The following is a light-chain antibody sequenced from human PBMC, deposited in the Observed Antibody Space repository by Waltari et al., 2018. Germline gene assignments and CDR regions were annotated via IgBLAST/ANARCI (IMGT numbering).Light chain of an antibody. Sequence: YVLTQPPSVSLAPGTTATISCGGENIESKSVHWYQHKAGQAPVLLIYYDSDRPSGSPERFSGSASGDTATLTITRVEAGDEADYYCQVWDTTSSHYVFGSGTRVTVL. CDR2: YDS. CDR3: QVWDTTSSHYV. J-gene: IGLJ6*01. CDR1: NIESKS. V-gene: IGLV3-21*04.